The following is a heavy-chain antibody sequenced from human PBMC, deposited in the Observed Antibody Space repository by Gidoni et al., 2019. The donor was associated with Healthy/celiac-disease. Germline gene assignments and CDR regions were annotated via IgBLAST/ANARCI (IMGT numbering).Heavy chain of an antibody. CDR3: ARRSRFPRDAGYYFDY. CDR1: GFTFSSYS. Sequence: EVQLVESGGGLVKPGGSLRLSCAASGFTFSSYSMNWVRQAPGKGLEWVSSISSSSSYIYYADSVKCRFTISRDNAKNSLYLQMNSLRAEDTAVYYCARRSRFPRDAGYYFDYWGQGTLVTVSS. CDR2: ISSSSSYI. D-gene: IGHD2-2*01. J-gene: IGHJ4*02. V-gene: IGHV3-21*01.